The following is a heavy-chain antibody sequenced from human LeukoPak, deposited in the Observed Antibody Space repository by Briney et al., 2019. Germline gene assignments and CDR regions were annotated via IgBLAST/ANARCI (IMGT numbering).Heavy chain of an antibody. V-gene: IGHV4-59*01. Sequence: SETLSLTCTVSGGSISSYYWSWIRQPPGKGLEWIGYIYYSGSTNYNPSLKSRVTISVDTSKNQFSLKLSSVTAADTAVYYCAREGGELLTSDYWGQGTLVTVSS. CDR3: AREGGELLTSDY. D-gene: IGHD2-15*01. CDR1: GGSISSYY. J-gene: IGHJ4*02. CDR2: IYYSGST.